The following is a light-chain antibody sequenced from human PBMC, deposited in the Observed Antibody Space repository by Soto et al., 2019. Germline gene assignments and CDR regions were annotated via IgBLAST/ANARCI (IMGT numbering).Light chain of an antibody. V-gene: IGLV2-14*03. CDR3: SSFSSNTLV. Sequence: QSALTQPASVSGSPGQSITISCTGASSDFGRNYVSWYQQQHPGKAPKLIIYDVSNRPSGVSNRFSGSKFDNTASLTISGLLPEDESDYYCSSFSSNTLVFGGGTKLTVL. J-gene: IGLJ2*01. CDR2: DVS. CDR1: SSDFGRNY.